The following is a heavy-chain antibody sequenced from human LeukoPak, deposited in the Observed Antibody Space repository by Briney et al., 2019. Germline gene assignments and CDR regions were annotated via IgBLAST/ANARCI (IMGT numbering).Heavy chain of an antibody. Sequence: GASVKVSCKASGYTFNAYHLHWVRQVPGQGPEWLGWINIYSGDTKYSRKFEGRVSMTRDTSVTTAYMDLYSLTSDDTAVYYCARDRLRLRFLQWTKPDNWFDSWGQGTLVTVSS. CDR1: GYTFNAYH. D-gene: IGHD3-3*01. V-gene: IGHV1-2*02. CDR3: ARDRLRLRFLQWTKPDNWFDS. J-gene: IGHJ5*01. CDR2: INIYSGDT.